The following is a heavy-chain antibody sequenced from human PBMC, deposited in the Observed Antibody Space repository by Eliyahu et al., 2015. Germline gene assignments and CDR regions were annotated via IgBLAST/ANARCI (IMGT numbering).Heavy chain of an antibody. CDR2: IXSSSSTI. D-gene: IGHD1-14*01. J-gene: IGHJ4*02. V-gene: IGHV3-48*01. CDR1: GFTFSSYS. Sequence: EVQLVESGGGLVQXGGSLXXSCAASGFTFSSYSXNXVRQAXGKGLEWVSYIXSSSSTIYYADSVKGRFTISRDNAKNSLYLQMNSLRAEDTAVYYCAREWTPGAFDYWGQGTLVTVSS. CDR3: AREWTPGAFDY.